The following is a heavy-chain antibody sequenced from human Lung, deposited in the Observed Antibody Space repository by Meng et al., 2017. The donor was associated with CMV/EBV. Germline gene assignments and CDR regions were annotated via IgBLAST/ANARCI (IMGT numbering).Heavy chain of an antibody. CDR3: ARATDFWSGWSFDP. CDR1: DDSISNSDYY. Sequence: SETLSLTCSVSDDSISNSDYYWNSTRQHPEKGLEWIGYIHNSGTTYFNPSLSSRLSMSVDTSKRQFSLKLTSVTAADTSMYFCARATDFWSGWSFDPWGQGXLVTVSS. D-gene: IGHD3-3*01. V-gene: IGHV4-31*03. J-gene: IGHJ5*02. CDR2: IHNSGTT.